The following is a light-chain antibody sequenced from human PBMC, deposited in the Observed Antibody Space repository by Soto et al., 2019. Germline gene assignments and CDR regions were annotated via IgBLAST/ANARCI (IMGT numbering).Light chain of an antibody. CDR2: DAS. J-gene: IGKJ1*01. CDR1: QSISNW. V-gene: IGKV1-5*02. Sequence: DIQMTQSPSTLSASVGDRVTIICRASQSISNWLAWYQQKPGKAPKLLIYDASSLKGGVPSRFSGSGSGTEFTLTISSLQPADFATYYCQQYNSYSLTFGQGTKVEV. CDR3: QQYNSYSLT.